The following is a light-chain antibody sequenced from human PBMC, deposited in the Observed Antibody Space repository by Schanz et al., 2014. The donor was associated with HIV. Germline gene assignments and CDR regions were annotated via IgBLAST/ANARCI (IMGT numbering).Light chain of an antibody. Sequence: QSALTQPPSASGSPGQSVTISCTGNSSDVGGHNYVSWYQHHPGKAPKLMIYEVSKRPSRVPDRFSGSKSGNTASMTISGLQAEDEADYYCCSYAGTYPPLYVFGSGTKLTVL. CDR3: CSYAGTYPPLYV. CDR1: SSDVGGHNY. J-gene: IGLJ1*01. CDR2: EVS. V-gene: IGLV2-8*01.